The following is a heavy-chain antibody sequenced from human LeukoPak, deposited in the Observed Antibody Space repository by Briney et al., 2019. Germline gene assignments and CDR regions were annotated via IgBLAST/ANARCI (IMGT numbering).Heavy chain of an antibody. D-gene: IGHD4-23*01. CDR1: GGSISSSSYY. CDR3: DGQRAGYGGNVNWFDP. J-gene: IGHJ5*02. CDR2: IYYSGST. V-gene: IGHV4-39*01. Sequence: PSETLSLTCTLSGGSISSSSYYWGWIRQPPGKGLEWIGSIYYSGSTYYNPSLKSRVTISVDTSKNQFSLKLSSVTAADTAVYYCDGQRAGYGGNVNWFDPWGQGTLVTVSS.